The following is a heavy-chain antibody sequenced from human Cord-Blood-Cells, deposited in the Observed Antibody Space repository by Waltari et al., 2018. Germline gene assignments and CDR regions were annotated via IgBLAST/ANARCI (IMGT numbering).Heavy chain of an antibody. J-gene: IGHJ4*02. CDR2: INPNSGRT. Sequence: QVQMVQTGAAVKKHGASVKVPCKASGYPFTGYYMHWVRQAPGQGLEWMGSINPNSGRTNYAQKFQGRVTMTRNTSISTAYMELSRLRSDDTAVYFCARSLSGSSTSDYWGQGTLVTVSS. V-gene: IGHV1-2*02. D-gene: IGHD2-2*01. CDR1: GYPFTGYY. CDR3: ARSLSGSSTSDY.